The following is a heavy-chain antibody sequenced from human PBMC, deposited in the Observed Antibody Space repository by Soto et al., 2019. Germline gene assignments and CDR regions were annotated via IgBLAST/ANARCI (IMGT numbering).Heavy chain of an antibody. Sequence: QVQLVQSGAEGKKPGASVKVSCETSGYTFANYPMHWVRQAPGQTLEWMGWINAGNGSTKYSQTFQGRVTITRDTSASIAYMELSSLRSEDTAVYYCARAKIITTLEYWGQGTLVTVSS. CDR2: INAGNGST. V-gene: IGHV1-3*01. J-gene: IGHJ4*02. CDR3: ARAKIITTLEY. D-gene: IGHD3-10*01. CDR1: GYTFANYP.